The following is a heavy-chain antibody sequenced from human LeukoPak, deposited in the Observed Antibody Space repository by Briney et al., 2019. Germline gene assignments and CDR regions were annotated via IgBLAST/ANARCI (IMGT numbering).Heavy chain of an antibody. V-gene: IGHV3-30*02. CDR3: ARRGGGPGLRFLEWLQGGEGFDY. CDR2: IRYDGSNK. Sequence: HPGGSLRLSCAASGFTFSTYGMHWVRQAPGKGLEWVAFIRYDGSNKYYADSVKGRFTISRDNSKNTLYLQMNSLRAEDTAVYYCARRGGGPGLRFLEWLQGGEGFDYWGQGTLVTVSS. J-gene: IGHJ4*02. D-gene: IGHD3-3*01. CDR1: GFTFSTYG.